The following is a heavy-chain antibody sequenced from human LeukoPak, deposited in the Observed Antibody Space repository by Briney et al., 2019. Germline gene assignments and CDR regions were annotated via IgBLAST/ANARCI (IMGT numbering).Heavy chain of an antibody. CDR3: ARHALSCRGSSCYPNWFDS. Sequence: SETLSLTCTVSGGSISXXXXXWIRQPPGXXXXXXXXXXXSGSTNYNPXLRSRXTISVDTSKNQLSLNLRSVTAADTALYSCARHALSCRGSSCYPNWFDSWGQGILVTVSS. V-gene: IGHV4-59*08. CDR2: XXXSGST. D-gene: IGHD2-15*01. J-gene: IGHJ5*01. CDR1: GGSISXXX.